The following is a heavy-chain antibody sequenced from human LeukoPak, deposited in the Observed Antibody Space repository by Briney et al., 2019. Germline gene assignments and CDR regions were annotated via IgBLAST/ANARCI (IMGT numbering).Heavy chain of an antibody. Sequence: SVKVSCKASGGTFSSYAISWVRQAPGQGLEWMGRIIPILDIANYAQKFQGRVTITADKSTSTAYMELSSLRSEDTAVYYCARGAWNTMVRGAYYFDYWGQGTLVTVSS. CDR3: ARGAWNTMVRGAYYFDY. CDR2: IIPILDIA. CDR1: GGTFSSYA. V-gene: IGHV1-69*04. J-gene: IGHJ4*02. D-gene: IGHD3-10*01.